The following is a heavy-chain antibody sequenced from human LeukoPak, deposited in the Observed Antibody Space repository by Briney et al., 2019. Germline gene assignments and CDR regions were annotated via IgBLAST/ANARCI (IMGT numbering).Heavy chain of an antibody. D-gene: IGHD2-2*01. CDR1: GFTFSSYV. V-gene: IGHV3-30*02. CDR3: ANDAPLVVVPHYYFDY. CDR2: IRYDGSNK. J-gene: IGHJ4*02. Sequence: GGSLRLSCAASGFTFSSYVIHWGRQAPGKGLEWGASIRYDGSNKYYADSVTGRCTISRDNSNNTLYPQMNSLRAEATAVYSCANDAPLVVVPHYYFDYWGQGTLVTVSS.